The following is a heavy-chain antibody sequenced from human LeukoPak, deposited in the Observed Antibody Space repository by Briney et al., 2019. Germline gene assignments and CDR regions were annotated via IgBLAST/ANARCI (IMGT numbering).Heavy chain of an antibody. Sequence: SVKVSCKASGGTFSSYAISWVRQAPGQGLEWMGRIIPIFGTANYAQKFQGRVTITTDESTSTAYMELSSLRSEDTAVYYCARGKGVKDAFDIWGQGTMVTVSS. V-gene: IGHV1-69*05. J-gene: IGHJ3*02. CDR2: IIPIFGTA. CDR1: GGTFSSYA. D-gene: IGHD3-10*01. CDR3: ARGKGVKDAFDI.